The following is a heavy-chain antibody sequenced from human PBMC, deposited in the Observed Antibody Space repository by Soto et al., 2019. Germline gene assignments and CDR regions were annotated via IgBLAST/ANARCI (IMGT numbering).Heavy chain of an antibody. CDR2: ISYDGSNK. D-gene: IGHD3-16*01. Sequence: QVQLVESGGGVVQPGRSLRLSCAASGFTFSSYAMHWVRQAPGKGLEWVAVISYDGSNKYYADSVKGRFTISRDNSKYTLYLQMNSLRAEDTAVYYCARDGRRGFDYWGQGTLVTVSS. CDR3: ARDGRRGFDY. CDR1: GFTFSSYA. J-gene: IGHJ4*02. V-gene: IGHV3-30-3*01.